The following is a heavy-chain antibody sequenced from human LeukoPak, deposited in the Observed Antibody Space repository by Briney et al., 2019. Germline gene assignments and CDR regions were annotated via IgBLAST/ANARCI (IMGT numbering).Heavy chain of an antibody. D-gene: IGHD3-22*01. Sequence: GGSLKLSCAASGFTFSGSAMHWVRQASGKGLEWVGRIRSKTNSYATAYAASVKGRFTISRDDSKNTAYLQMNSLKTEDTAVYYCTRHYYDGSGYYYLFDYWGQGTLVTVSS. J-gene: IGHJ4*02. V-gene: IGHV3-73*01. CDR2: IRSKTNSYAT. CDR3: TRHYYDGSGYYYLFDY. CDR1: GFTFSGSA.